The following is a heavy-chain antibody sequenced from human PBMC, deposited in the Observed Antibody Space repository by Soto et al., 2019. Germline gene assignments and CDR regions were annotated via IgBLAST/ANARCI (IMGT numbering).Heavy chain of an antibody. CDR3: ARGCGSSACPPFFDS. D-gene: IGHD2-2*01. J-gene: IGHJ4*02. V-gene: IGHV3-7*01. Sequence: GGSLRLSCAASGFTFSSYWMNWVRQAPGKGLEWVANIKQDGSEQYYVDSVKGRFTVSRDNAKNSLYLQMNSLRGDDTAAYYCARGCGSSACPPFFDSWGQGTLVTVSS. CDR1: GFTFSSYW. CDR2: IKQDGSEQ.